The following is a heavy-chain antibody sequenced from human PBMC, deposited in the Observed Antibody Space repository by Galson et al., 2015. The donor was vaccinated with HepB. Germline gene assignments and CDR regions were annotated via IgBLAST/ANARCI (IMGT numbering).Heavy chain of an antibody. Sequence: SLRLSCAASGFTFSSYSMNWVRQAPGKGLEWVSSISSSSSYIYYTDSVKGRFTISRDNAKNSLYLQMNSLRAEDTAVYYCARDLEVSYDFWSGSGGMDVRGQGTTVTVSS. CDR2: ISSSSSYI. D-gene: IGHD3-3*01. CDR3: ARDLEVSYDFWSGSGGMDV. V-gene: IGHV3-21*01. J-gene: IGHJ6*02. CDR1: GFTFSSYS.